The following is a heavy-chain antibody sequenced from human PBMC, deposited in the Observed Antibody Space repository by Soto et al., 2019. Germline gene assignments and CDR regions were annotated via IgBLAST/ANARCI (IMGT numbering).Heavy chain of an antibody. D-gene: IGHD2-15*01. V-gene: IGHV1-3*01. CDR3: ARIQGQDCSGGSCWTGWFDP. CDR2: INAGNGNT. J-gene: IGHJ5*02. CDR1: GGTFSSYA. Sequence: GSVKVSFKASGGTFSSYAVSWVRQAPGQRLEWMGWINAGNGNTKYSQKFQGRVTITRDTSASAAYMELSSLRSEDTAVYYWARIQGQDCSGGSCWTGWFDPWGQGTMVTVSS.